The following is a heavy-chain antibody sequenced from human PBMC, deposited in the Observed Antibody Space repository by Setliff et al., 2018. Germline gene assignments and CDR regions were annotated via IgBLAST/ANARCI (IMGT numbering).Heavy chain of an antibody. CDR3: ARDQGYCGSASCYALLWFDP. J-gene: IGHJ5*02. V-gene: IGHV4-4*08. D-gene: IGHD2-2*01. CDR2: IFSSGST. CDR1: GGSISGYY. Sequence: SETLSLTCTVSGGSISGYYWSWIRQPPGKGLEWIGYIFSSGSTNYNPSLKSRVTISVDTSRNQFSLKLSSVTTADTAVYYCARDQGYCGSASCYALLWFDPWGQGTLVTVSS.